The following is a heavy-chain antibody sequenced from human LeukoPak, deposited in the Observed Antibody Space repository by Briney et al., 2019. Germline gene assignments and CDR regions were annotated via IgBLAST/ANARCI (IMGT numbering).Heavy chain of an antibody. CDR3: ARDQVPAAIGYYFDY. J-gene: IGHJ4*02. CDR1: GGTFSSYA. V-gene: IGHV1-69*13. CDR2: IIPIFGTA. Sequence: SVKVSCKASGGTFSSYAISWVRQAPGQGLEWMGGIIPIFGTANYAQKFQGRVTITADESTSTAYMELSSLRSEDTAVYYCARDQVPAAIGYYFDYWGRGTLVTVSS. D-gene: IGHD2-2*01.